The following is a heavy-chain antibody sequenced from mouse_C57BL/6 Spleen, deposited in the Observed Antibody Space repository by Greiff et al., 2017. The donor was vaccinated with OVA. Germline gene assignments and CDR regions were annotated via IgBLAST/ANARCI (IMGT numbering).Heavy chain of an antibody. CDR1: GYSITSGYY. J-gene: IGHJ3*01. CDR3: ARDLWEWFAY. Sequence: EVKLQESGPGLVKPSQSLSLTCSVTGYSITSGYYWNWIRQFPGNKLEWMGYISYDGSNNYNPSLKNRISITRDTSKNQFFLKLNSVTTEDTATYYCARDLWEWFAYWGQGTLVTVSA. V-gene: IGHV3-6*01. CDR2: ISYDGSN. D-gene: IGHD4-1*01.